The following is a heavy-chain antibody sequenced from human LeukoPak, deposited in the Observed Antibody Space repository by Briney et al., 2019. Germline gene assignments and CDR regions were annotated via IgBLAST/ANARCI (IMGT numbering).Heavy chain of an antibody. CDR2: ISGDGRST. V-gene: IGHV3-43*02. CDR1: GFRFDDYA. D-gene: IGHD5-24*01. J-gene: IGHJ4*02. CDR3: AKHKRWLQIGYYFEY. Sequence: GGSLRLSCAASGFRFDDYAMHWVRQAPGKSLEWVSVISGDGRSTYYAESVRGRFTISRDNTKNSLYLQMNSLRSEDIALYHCAKHKRWLQIGYYFEYWSQGTLVTVSS.